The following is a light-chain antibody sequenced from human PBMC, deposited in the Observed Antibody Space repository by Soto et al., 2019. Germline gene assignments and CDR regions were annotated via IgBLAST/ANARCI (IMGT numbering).Light chain of an antibody. V-gene: IGLV2-8*01. CDR1: SDVGGYNY. Sequence: QSALTQPPSASGSPGQSVTISCTGISDVGGYNYVSWYQQHPGKAPKLMIYEVSKRPSGVPDRFSGSKSGNTASLTVSGLQAEDEADYYCSSYAGSNTLYVFGTGTKLTVL. CDR3: SSYAGSNTLYV. J-gene: IGLJ1*01. CDR2: EVS.